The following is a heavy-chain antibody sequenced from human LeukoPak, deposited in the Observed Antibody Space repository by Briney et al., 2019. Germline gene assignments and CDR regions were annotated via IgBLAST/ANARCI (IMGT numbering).Heavy chain of an antibody. V-gene: IGHV1-69*13. CDR1: GGTFSSYA. D-gene: IGHD4-11*01. J-gene: IGHJ4*02. Sequence: GASVKVSCKASGGTFSSYAISWVRQAPGPGLEWMGGIIPIFGTANYSQKFQGRVTITADESTSTAYMELSSLRSEDTAVYYCARGDYTSTRFPFDYWGQGTLVTVSS. CDR3: ARGDYTSTRFPFDY. CDR2: IIPIFGTA.